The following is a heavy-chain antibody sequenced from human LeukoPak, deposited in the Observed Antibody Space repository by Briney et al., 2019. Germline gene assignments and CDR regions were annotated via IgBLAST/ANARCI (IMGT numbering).Heavy chain of an antibody. Sequence: SETLSLTCTVSGGSISSSSYYWGWIRQPPGKGLEWIGSIYYSGSTYYNPSLKSRVTISVDTSKNQFSLKLSSVTAADTAVYYCARGDYYYGSGRLDYWGQGTLVTVSS. CDR3: ARGDYYYGSGRLDY. CDR2: IYYSGST. D-gene: IGHD3-10*01. CDR1: GGSISSSSYY. J-gene: IGHJ4*02. V-gene: IGHV4-39*07.